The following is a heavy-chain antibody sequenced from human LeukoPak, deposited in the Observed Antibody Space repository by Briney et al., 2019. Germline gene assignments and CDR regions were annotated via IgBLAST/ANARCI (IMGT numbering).Heavy chain of an antibody. CDR2: IYYSGST. CDR1: GDSISSSSYY. V-gene: IGHV4-39*07. Sequence: SETLSLTCTVSGDSISSSSYYWGWIGQPPGKGLEWIGSIYYSGSTSYNPSLKSRVTISLDTSKNQFSLKLTSVTAADTAVYYCARKGYSISWYSPWGQGTLVTVSS. CDR3: ARKGYSISWYSP. D-gene: IGHD6-13*01. J-gene: IGHJ5*02.